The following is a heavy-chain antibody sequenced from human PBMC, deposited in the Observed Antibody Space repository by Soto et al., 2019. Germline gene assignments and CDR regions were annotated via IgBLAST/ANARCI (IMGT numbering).Heavy chain of an antibody. V-gene: IGHV2-70*01. D-gene: IGHD3-22*01. J-gene: IGHJ6*02. CDR3: ARASSGYYYYYGMDV. CDR2: IDWDDDK. CDR1: GFSLSTSGMC. Sequence: SGPTLVNPTQTLTLTCTFSGFSLSTSGMCVSWIRQPPGKALEWLALIDWDDDKYYSTSLKTRLTISKDTSKNQVVLTMTNMDPVDTATYDCARASSGYYYYYGMDVWGQGTTVTVSS.